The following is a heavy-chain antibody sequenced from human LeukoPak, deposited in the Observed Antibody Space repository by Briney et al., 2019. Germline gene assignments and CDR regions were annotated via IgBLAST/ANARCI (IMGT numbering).Heavy chain of an antibody. CDR1: GFTFRSHA. CDR2: ISTTGVST. D-gene: IGHD1-26*01. J-gene: IGHJ4*02. V-gene: IGHV3-23*01. Sequence: GGSLRPSCAASGFTFRSHAMSWVRQAPGKGLEWVSTISTTGVSTYYADSVKGRFTISRDNSKNTLYLQMSSLRADDTAVYFCTTWVGAHFDFWGQGTLVTVSS. CDR3: TTWVGAHFDF.